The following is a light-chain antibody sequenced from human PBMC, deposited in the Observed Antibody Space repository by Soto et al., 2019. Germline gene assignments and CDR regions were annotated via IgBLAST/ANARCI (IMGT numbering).Light chain of an antibody. Sequence: DFVMTQTPLSSPVTLGQPASISCRSSQSLVHSDGNSYLSWLHQRPGQPPRLLIYMISNRFSGVPERFSGSGAGTDFTLKISRVEPEDGGVYYCMQATQPYTFGQGTKLEIK. V-gene: IGKV2-24*01. CDR1: QSLVHSDGNSY. CDR2: MIS. J-gene: IGKJ2*01. CDR3: MQATQPYT.